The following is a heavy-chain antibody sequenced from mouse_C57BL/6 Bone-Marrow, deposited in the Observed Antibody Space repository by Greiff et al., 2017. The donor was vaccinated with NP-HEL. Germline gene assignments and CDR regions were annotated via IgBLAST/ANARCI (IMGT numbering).Heavy chain of an antibody. Sequence: VQLQQSGPELVKPGASVKMSCKASGYTFTDYNMHWVKQSHGKSLEWIGYINPNNGGTSYNQKFKGKATLTVNKSSSTAYMELRSLTSEDSAVYYCAGGYYGSSYWYFDVWGTGTTVTVSS. J-gene: IGHJ1*03. CDR1: GYTFTDYN. CDR2: INPNNGGT. D-gene: IGHD1-1*01. CDR3: AGGYYGSSYWYFDV. V-gene: IGHV1-22*01.